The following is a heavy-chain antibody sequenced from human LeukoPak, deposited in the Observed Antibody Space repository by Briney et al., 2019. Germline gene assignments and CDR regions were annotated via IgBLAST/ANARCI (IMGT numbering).Heavy chain of an antibody. CDR1: GGSFSSSSYY. Sequence: SETLSLTCTVSGGSFSSSSYYWGWIRQPPGKGLEYIGTVIYSGSTYYNPSLKSRVTISVDTSKNQFSLKLSSVTAADTAVYYCARAPFLAPSFDYWGQGTLVTVSS. CDR2: VIYSGST. J-gene: IGHJ4*02. CDR3: ARAPFLAPSFDY. V-gene: IGHV4-39*01. D-gene: IGHD2-21*01.